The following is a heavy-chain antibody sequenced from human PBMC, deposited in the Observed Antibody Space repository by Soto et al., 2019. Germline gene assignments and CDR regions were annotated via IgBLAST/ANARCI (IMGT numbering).Heavy chain of an antibody. CDR1: GYTFTSYG. CDR3: ARDQYSSGGRTTHAFDI. J-gene: IGHJ3*02. CDR2: ISAYNGNT. D-gene: IGHD6-19*01. V-gene: IGHV1-18*01. Sequence: GASVKVSCKASGYTFTSYGISWVRQAPGQGLEWMGWISAYNGNTNYAQKLQGRVTMTTDTSTSTAYMELRSLRSDDTAVYYCARDQYSSGGRTTHAFDIWGQGTMVTVSS.